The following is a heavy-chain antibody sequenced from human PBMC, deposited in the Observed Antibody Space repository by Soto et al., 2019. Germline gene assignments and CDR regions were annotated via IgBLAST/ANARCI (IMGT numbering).Heavy chain of an antibody. Sequence: ASVKVSCKASGYTFTGYYMHWVRQAPGQGLEWMGWINPNSGGTNYAQKFQGWVTMTRDTSISTAYMELSRLRSDDTAVYYCARDRGKLDYYDSSGYYYLSEAYYYGMDVWGQGTTVTVSS. J-gene: IGHJ6*02. CDR2: INPNSGGT. D-gene: IGHD3-22*01. V-gene: IGHV1-2*04. CDR1: GYTFTGYY. CDR3: ARDRGKLDYYDSSGYYYLSEAYYYGMDV.